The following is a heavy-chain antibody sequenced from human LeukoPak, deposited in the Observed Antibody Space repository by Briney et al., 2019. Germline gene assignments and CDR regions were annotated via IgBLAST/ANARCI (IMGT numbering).Heavy chain of an antibody. CDR3: ASGTTVTNFAY. J-gene: IGHJ4*02. CDR2: INHSGST. CDR1: GGSFSGYY. D-gene: IGHD4-17*01. V-gene: IGHV4-34*01. Sequence: SETLSPTCAVYGGSFSGYYWSWIRQPPGKGLEWIGEINHSGSTNYNPSLKSRVTISVDTSKNQFLLKLTSVTAADTAVYYCASGTTVTNFAYWGQGTLVTVSS.